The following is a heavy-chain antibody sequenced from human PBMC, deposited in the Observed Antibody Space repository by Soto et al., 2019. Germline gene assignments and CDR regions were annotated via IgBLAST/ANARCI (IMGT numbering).Heavy chain of an antibody. J-gene: IGHJ4*02. CDR3: ARDPLTGAFDY. CDR2: ISGGSNHI. CDR1: GFTFSSYS. V-gene: IGHV3-21*01. D-gene: IGHD7-27*01. Sequence: GGSLRLSCEASGFTFSSYSMNWVRQAPGKGLEWVSSISGGSNHIHYADSVKGRFTISRGNTKNSLSLQMKSLRVEDTAVYYCARDPLTGAFDYWGQGILVTVSS.